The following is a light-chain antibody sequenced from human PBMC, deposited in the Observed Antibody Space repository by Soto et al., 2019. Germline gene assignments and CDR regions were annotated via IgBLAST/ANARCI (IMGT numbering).Light chain of an antibody. CDR2: GAS. V-gene: IGKV1-6*02. J-gene: IGKJ1*01. CDR1: QGIRSD. CDR3: LQDYIFPWT. Sequence: AIQLTQSPSSLSASVGDRVTITCRASQGIRSDLGWYQQKPGKAPKLLIYGASSLHGGVPSRFSGSGSGSDFTLTITSLQPEDFATYYCLQDYIFPWTFGQGTKVDIK.